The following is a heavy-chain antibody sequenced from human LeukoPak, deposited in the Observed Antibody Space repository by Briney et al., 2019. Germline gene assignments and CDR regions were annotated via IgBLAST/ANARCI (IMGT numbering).Heavy chain of an antibody. CDR2: IYYSGST. CDR3: ARLLSPGWFDP. J-gene: IGHJ5*02. D-gene: IGHD2/OR15-2a*01. CDR1: VDSSSSSSYY. V-gene: IGHV4-39*01. Sequence: SETLSLTCTFSVDSSSSSSYYCGWIRQPPGRGLECIGKIYYSGSTYYNPSLKSRVTISVDTSKNHCFLKRSSLTARAQAGYYCARLLSPGWFDPWGQGTLVTVSS.